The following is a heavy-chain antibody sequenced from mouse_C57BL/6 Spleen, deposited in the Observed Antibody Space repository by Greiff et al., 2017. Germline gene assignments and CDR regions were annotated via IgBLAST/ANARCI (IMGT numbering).Heavy chain of an antibody. D-gene: IGHD2-1*01. CDR1: GFNIKDDY. J-gene: IGHJ3*01. CDR2: IDPENGDT. CDR3: TLYPWFAY. Sequence: EVQLQQSGAELVRPGASVKLSCTASGFNIKDDYMHWVKQRPEQGLEWIGWIDPENGDTEYASKFQGKATITADTSSNTAYLQLSSLTSEDTAVYYCTLYPWFAYWGQGTLVTVSA. V-gene: IGHV14-4*01.